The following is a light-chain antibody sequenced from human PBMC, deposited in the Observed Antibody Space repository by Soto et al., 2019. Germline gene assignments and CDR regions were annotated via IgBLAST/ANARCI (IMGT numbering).Light chain of an antibody. CDR3: SSYTSSSSYV. CDR2: EVS. CDR1: SSDVGGYNY. J-gene: IGLJ1*01. V-gene: IGLV2-14*01. Sequence: QSVLTQPASVSGPPGQSITMSCTGTSSDVGGYNYASWYQQHPGKAPKLMIYEVSNRPSGVSNRFSGSKSGNTASLTISGLQAEDEADYYCSSYTSSSSYVFGTGTKVTVL.